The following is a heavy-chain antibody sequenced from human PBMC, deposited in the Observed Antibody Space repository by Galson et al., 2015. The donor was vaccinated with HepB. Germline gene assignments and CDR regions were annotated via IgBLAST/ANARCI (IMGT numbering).Heavy chain of an antibody. D-gene: IGHD5-24*01. CDR2: VNPRSGAT. V-gene: IGHV1-2*04. Sequence: SVKVSCKASGYTFTGNYIHWVRQAPGQGLEWMGWVNPRSGATNYAQKFQGWVTMTRDTSINTAYMELSSLRSDDTAVYYCVRLQDDSEGFYLYFDLWGRGTLVTVSS. CDR3: VRLQDDSEGFYLYFDL. J-gene: IGHJ2*01. CDR1: GYTFTGNY.